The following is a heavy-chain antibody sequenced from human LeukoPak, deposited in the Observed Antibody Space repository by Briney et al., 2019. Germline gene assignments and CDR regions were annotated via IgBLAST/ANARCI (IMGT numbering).Heavy chain of an antibody. Sequence: SVKVSCKASGGTFSSYTISWVRQAPGQGLEWMGRIIPILGIANYAQKFQGRVTITADKSTSTAYMELSSLRSEDTGVYYCTIFGVEGNLYYFDYWGQGTLVTVSS. V-gene: IGHV1-69*02. CDR2: IIPILGIA. J-gene: IGHJ4*02. CDR1: GGTFSSYT. CDR3: TIFGVEGNLYYFDY. D-gene: IGHD3-3*01.